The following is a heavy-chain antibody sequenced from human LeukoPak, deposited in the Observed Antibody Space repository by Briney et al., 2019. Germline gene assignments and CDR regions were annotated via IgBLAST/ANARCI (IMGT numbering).Heavy chain of an antibody. CDR1: GYSFTSHW. CDR3: ARRVGYCSGSSCEYFDY. V-gene: IGHV5-51*01. J-gene: IGHJ4*02. CDR2: IYPGDSDT. D-gene: IGHD2-15*01. Sequence: GESLKISCKGSGYSFTSHWIGWVRQMPGKGLEWMGIIYPGDSDTRYSPSFQGQVTISADKSISTAYLQWSSLKASDSAVYYCARRVGYCSGSSCEYFDYWGQGTLVTVSS.